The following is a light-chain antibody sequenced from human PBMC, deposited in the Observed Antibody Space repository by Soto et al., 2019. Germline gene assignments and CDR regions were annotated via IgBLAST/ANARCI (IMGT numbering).Light chain of an antibody. J-gene: IGLJ1*01. CDR1: SSDVGGYNY. V-gene: IGLV2-14*01. Sequence: QSVLTQPASVSGSPGQSIIISCTGTSSDVGGYNYVSWYQQHPGKAPKLMIYEVSNRPSGVSNRFSGSKSGNTASLTISGLQAEDEADYYCGSYTGSRSWVFGSGTKVTVL. CDR3: GSYTGSRSWV. CDR2: EVS.